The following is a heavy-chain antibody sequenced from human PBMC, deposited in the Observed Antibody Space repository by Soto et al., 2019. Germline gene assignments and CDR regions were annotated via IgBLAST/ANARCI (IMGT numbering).Heavy chain of an antibody. CDR2: IIPIFDTA. V-gene: IGHV1-69*13. J-gene: IGHJ6*02. CDR1: GGTFGSYA. D-gene: IGHD2-2*01. Sequence: GASVKVSCTTSGGTFGSYAISWVRQAPGQGLEWMGGIIPIFDTANYAQKFQGRVTITADESTSTAYMELSSLRSEDTAVYYCARHDCISSSCYYYYYYSMDVWGQGTTVTVSS. CDR3: ARHDCISSSCYYYYYYSMDV.